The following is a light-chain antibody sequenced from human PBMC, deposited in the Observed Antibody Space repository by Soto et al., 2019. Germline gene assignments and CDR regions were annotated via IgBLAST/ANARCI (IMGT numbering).Light chain of an antibody. Sequence: EVVMAQSPATLSVSRGDKVSLSCRANQTISNTLAWYQQKPGQAPRLLIYAASTRATGVSARFSGSGSGTEFTLTISSLQPDDFATYYCQHYNSYSEAFGQGTKVDIK. CDR2: AAS. CDR1: QTISNT. J-gene: IGKJ1*01. CDR3: QHYNSYSEA. V-gene: IGKV3-15*01.